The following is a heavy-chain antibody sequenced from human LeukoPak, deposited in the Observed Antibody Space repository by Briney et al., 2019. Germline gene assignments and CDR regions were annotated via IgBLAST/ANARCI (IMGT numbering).Heavy chain of an antibody. CDR2: IYYSGST. D-gene: IGHD6-13*01. CDR3: ASHSATWYCQH. V-gene: IGHV4-59*01. CDR1: GGSISSDY. Sequence: SETLSLTCTVSGGSISSDYWSWIRQPPGQGLEWIGYIYYSGSTNYKPSPKSRVTMSLNTSKNQFSLKLSSVTAADTAIYYCASHSATWYCQHWGQGTPVTVSS. J-gene: IGHJ1*01.